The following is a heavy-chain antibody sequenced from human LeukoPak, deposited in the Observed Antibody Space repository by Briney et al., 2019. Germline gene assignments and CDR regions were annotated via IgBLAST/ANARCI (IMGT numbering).Heavy chain of an antibody. Sequence: SETLSLTCTVSGGSISSGSYYWSWIRQPAGKGLEWIGRIYTSGSTNYNPSLKSRVTISVDTSKNQFSLKLSSVTAADTAVYYCARERYSYGPVTPMYYYHMDVWGKGTTVTVSS. D-gene: IGHD5-18*01. CDR1: GGSISSGSYY. J-gene: IGHJ6*03. V-gene: IGHV4-61*02. CDR2: IYTSGST. CDR3: ARERYSYGPVTPMYYYHMDV.